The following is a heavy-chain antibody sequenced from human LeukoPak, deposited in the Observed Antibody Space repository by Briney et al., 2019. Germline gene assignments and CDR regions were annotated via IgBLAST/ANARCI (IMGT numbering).Heavy chain of an antibody. CDR3: ATEGTDGRGSFGWFDS. V-gene: IGHV3-7*01. D-gene: IGHD3-10*01. CDR1: GFTFSDYW. CDR2: IKEDGSVR. Sequence: GGSLRLSCVASGFTFSDYWMTWVRQAPGKGLEWVANIKEDGSVRYYVDSVKGRFTISRDNAKNSLYLQLNSLRVEDTAVYYCATEGTDGRGSFGWFDSWGQGALVSVSS. J-gene: IGHJ5*01.